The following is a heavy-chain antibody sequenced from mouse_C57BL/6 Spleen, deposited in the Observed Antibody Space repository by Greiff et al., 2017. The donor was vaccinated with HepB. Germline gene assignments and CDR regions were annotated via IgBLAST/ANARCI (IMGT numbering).Heavy chain of an antibody. CDR1: GYAFSSSW. D-gene: IGHD2-1*01. Sequence: QVQLKQSGPELVKPGASVKISCKASGYAFSSSWMNWVKQRPGKGLEWIGRIYPGDGDTNYNGKFKGKATLTADKSSSTAYMQLSSLTSEDSAVYFCANTYGNYWYFDVWGTGTTVTVSS. CDR3: ANTYGNYWYFDV. J-gene: IGHJ1*03. V-gene: IGHV1-82*01. CDR2: IYPGDGDT.